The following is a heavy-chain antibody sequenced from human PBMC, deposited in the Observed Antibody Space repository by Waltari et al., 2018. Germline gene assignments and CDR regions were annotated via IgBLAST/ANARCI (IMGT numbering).Heavy chain of an antibody. Sequence: QVQLVQSGAEVKKPGASVKVSCKASGYTFTGSYIHWVRQAPGQGLEWSGWINPNGGGTNDADKFQGRVTMTRDTSISSAFMGLSRLRSDDTAVYYCARDDYGYDYWGQGTLVTVSS. D-gene: IGHD4-17*01. CDR1: GYTFTGSY. CDR2: INPNGGGT. CDR3: ARDDYGYDY. J-gene: IGHJ4*02. V-gene: IGHV1-2*07.